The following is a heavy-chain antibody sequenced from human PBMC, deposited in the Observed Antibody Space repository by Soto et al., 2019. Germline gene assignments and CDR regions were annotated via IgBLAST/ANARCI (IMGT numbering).Heavy chain of an antibody. CDR3: DGGRYNWRERGRFDP. V-gene: IGHV6-1*01. J-gene: IGHJ5*02. CDR1: GDSVSSNSAA. Sequence: PSPTLSLPCAISGDSVSSNSAAWNWIRQSPSRGLEWLGRTYYRSKWYNDYAVSVKSRITINPDTSKNQFSLQLNSVTPEDTAVYYCDGGRYNWRERGRFDPWGQGTLVTVSS. CDR2: TYYRSKWYN. D-gene: IGHD1-20*01.